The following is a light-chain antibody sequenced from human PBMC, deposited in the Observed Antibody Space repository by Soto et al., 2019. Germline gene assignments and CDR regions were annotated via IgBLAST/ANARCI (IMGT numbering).Light chain of an antibody. CDR2: NAL. CDR3: YQYCSTPYT. V-gene: IGKV3-20*01. J-gene: IGKJ2*01. CDR1: QSVRSNF. Sequence: EIVLTQSPGTLSLSPGERATLSCRASQSVRSNFFAWYQQQPGQAPRLLIFNALYRATGIPDRFSGSGSGTDFTLTISRLEPEDFAVEYCYQYCSTPYTFGQGTKLDIK.